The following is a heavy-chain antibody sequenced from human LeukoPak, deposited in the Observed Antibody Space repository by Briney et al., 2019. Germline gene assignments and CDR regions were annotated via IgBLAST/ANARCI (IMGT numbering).Heavy chain of an antibody. CDR2: IWYDGSNK. CDR3: ARAGIAVAGHFDY. CDR1: GFTFSSYG. Sequence: GRSLRLSCAASGFTFSSYGMHWVRQAPGKGLEWVAVIWYDGSNKYYADSVKGRFTISRDNSKNTLYLQMNSLRAEDTAVYYCARAGIAVAGHFDYWGQGTLVTVSS. D-gene: IGHD6-19*01. V-gene: IGHV3-33*01. J-gene: IGHJ4*02.